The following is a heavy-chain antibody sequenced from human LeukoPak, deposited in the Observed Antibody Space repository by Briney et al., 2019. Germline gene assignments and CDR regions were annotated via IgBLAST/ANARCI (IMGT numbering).Heavy chain of an antibody. J-gene: IGHJ4*02. V-gene: IGHV4-59*01. D-gene: IGHD5-12*01. CDR2: IYDSGST. CDR3: ARAGRSSDYETKYAFDY. CDR1: GGSISRYY. Sequence: ASETLSLTCTVSGGSISRYYWSWIRQPPGKGLEWIGYIYDSGSTNYNPSLKGRVTISVDTSKNQFPLKLSSVTAADTAIYYCARAGRSSDYETKYAFDYWGQGALVTVSS.